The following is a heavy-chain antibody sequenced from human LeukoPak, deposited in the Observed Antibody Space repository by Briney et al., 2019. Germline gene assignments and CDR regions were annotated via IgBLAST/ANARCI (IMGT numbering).Heavy chain of an antibody. CDR3: ARPSFHCSSTSCYTGYGMDV. J-gene: IGHJ6*02. V-gene: IGHV1-18*01. Sequence: ASVKVSCKASGYTFTSYGISWVRQAPGQGLEWMGWISAYNGNTNYAQKLQGRVTMTTDTSTSTAYMELGSLRSDDTAVYYCARPSFHCSSTSCYTGYGMDVWGQGTTVTVSS. CDR1: GYTFTSYG. D-gene: IGHD2-2*02. CDR2: ISAYNGNT.